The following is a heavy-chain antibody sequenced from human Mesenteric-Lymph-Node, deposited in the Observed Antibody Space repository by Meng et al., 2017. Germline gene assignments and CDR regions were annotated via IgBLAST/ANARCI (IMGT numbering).Heavy chain of an antibody. CDR1: GFTFSSYG. Sequence: GESLKISCAASGFTFSSYGMHWVRQAPGKGLEWVAVIWYDGSNKYYADSVKGRFTISRDNSKNTLYLQMNSLRAEDTAVYYCARTAMVRGVIITPTFDYWGQGTLVTVSS. CDR2: IWYDGSNK. V-gene: IGHV3-33*01. D-gene: IGHD3-10*01. J-gene: IGHJ4*02. CDR3: ARTAMVRGVIITPTFDY.